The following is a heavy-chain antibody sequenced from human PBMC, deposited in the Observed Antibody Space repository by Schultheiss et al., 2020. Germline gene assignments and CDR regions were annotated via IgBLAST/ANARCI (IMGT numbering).Heavy chain of an antibody. CDR1: GFSFSTYA. J-gene: IGHJ6*02. D-gene: IGHD1-26*01. CDR3: ARWGVVGATTWLGYYYYGMDV. Sequence: GGSLRLSCAASGFSFSTYAMSWVRQAPGKGLEWVSAIGTAGDTYYPGSVKGRFTISRENAKNSLYLQMNSRRAGDTAVYYCARWGVVGATTWLGYYYYGMDVWGQGTTVTVAS. CDR2: IGTAGDT. V-gene: IGHV3-13*01.